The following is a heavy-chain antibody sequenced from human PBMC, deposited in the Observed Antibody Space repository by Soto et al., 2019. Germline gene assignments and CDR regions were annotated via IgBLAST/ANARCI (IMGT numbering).Heavy chain of an antibody. CDR1: GFTFSSYG. CDR2: IWYDGSNK. V-gene: IGHV3-33*01. D-gene: IGHD2-15*01. J-gene: IGHJ6*02. CDR3: ARDILRVSELLDGMDV. Sequence: GGSLRLSCAASGFTFSSYGMHWVRQAPGKGLEWVAVIWYDGSNKYYADSVKGRFTISRDNSKNTLYLQMNSLRAEDTAVYYCARDILRVSELLDGMDVWGQGTTVTVSS.